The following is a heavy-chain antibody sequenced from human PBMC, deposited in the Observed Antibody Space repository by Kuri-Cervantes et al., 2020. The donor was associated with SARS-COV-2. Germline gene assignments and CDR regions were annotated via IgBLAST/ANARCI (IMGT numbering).Heavy chain of an antibody. CDR1: GGSISSYY. J-gene: IGHJ4*02. Sequence: GSLRLSCTVSGGSISSYYWSWIRQPPGKGLEWIGYIYYSRSTNYNPSLKSRVTISVDTSKNQFSLKLSSVTAADTAVYYCAREGYCSGGSCLDYWGQGTLVTVSS. V-gene: IGHV4-59*01. CDR2: IYYSRST. D-gene: IGHD2-15*01. CDR3: AREGYCSGGSCLDY.